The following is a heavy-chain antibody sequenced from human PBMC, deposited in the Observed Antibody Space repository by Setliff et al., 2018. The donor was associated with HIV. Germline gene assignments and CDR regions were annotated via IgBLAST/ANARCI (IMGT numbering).Heavy chain of an antibody. V-gene: IGHV5-51*01. CDR3: ARHFSVAGDAFDI. D-gene: IGHD6-19*01. CDR1: GYSFTNFW. CDR2: FYPGDFDT. Sequence: PGESLKISCKGSGYSFTNFWIGWVRQMPGKGLEWMGIFYPGDFDTRYSPSFEGQVTMSGDKSITTAYLQWDSLKASDTAMYYCARHFSVAGDAFDIWGQGTMVTVS. J-gene: IGHJ3*02.